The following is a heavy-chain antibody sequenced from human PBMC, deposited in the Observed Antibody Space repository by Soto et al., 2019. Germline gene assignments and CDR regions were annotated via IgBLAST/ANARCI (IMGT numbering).Heavy chain of an antibody. V-gene: IGHV4-34*01. CDR3: ARVSGLYYYGMDV. J-gene: IGHJ6*02. Sequence: QVQLQQWGAGLLKPSETLCLICSVYGGSFSGYYWSWIRQPPGKGLEWIGEINHSGSTNYNPSLKSRVTISVDTSKNQVSLKLSSVTAAHTAVYYCARVSGLYYYGMDVWGQGTTVTVSS. D-gene: IGHD3-10*01. CDR2: INHSGST. CDR1: GGSFSGYY.